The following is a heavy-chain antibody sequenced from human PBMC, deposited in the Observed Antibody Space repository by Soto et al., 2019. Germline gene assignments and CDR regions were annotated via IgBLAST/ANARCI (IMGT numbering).Heavy chain of an antibody. CDR2: ISAYNGNT. J-gene: IGHJ4*02. D-gene: IGHD3-10*01. Sequence: SVKVSCKASGDTFASFGFSWVRQAPGLGLEWLGWISAYNGNTHYAQKVRDRVTLTTDTSTNTAYMELRSLTSDDPAVYYCARDQESITDRILQYWGQGTRVTVLL. CDR3: ARDQESITDRILQY. V-gene: IGHV1-18*01. CDR1: GDTFASFG.